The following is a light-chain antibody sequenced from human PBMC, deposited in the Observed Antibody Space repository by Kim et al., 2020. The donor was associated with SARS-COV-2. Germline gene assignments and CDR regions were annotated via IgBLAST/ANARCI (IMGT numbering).Light chain of an antibody. Sequence: IVMTQSPATLSVSPGERVTLSCRASDSVKNNLAWYQQQHGQATSLLIYGASTRATAIPARLSGSGSGREYTLTISSMQSDDVAVYYCQQYNDWPLHTFGGGTKVDIK. J-gene: IGKJ4*01. CDR3: QQYNDWPLHT. CDR1: DSVKNN. V-gene: IGKV3-15*01. CDR2: GAS.